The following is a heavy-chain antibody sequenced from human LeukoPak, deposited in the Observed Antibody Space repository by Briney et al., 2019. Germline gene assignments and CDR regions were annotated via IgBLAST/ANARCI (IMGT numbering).Heavy chain of an antibody. CDR3: ARGVVWIQLWSSSPDYFDY. Sequence: PSETLSLTCSVSDDSITMYYWTWIRQPPGKGLEWIGYVDHTGSTNFNPSLNGRVSISRDTSKNLFSLRLRSVTAADTAVYFCARGVVWIQLWSSSPDYFDYWGQGTLVTVSS. J-gene: IGHJ4*02. D-gene: IGHD5-18*01. V-gene: IGHV4-59*01. CDR1: DDSITMYY. CDR2: VDHTGST.